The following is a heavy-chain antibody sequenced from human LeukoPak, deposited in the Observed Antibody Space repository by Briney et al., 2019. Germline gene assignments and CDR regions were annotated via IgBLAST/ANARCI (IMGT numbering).Heavy chain of an antibody. Sequence: GGSLRLSCAASGFTFSTYEMNWVRQAPGKGLEWVSVIFSGGSTYYADSVKGRVTISRDNSKNTLYLQMNNLRGEDTAVYYCARVGPTRSDFDYWGQGTLVTVSS. J-gene: IGHJ4*02. CDR2: IFSGGST. CDR3: ARVGPTRSDFDY. D-gene: IGHD1-26*01. V-gene: IGHV3-53*01. CDR1: GFTFSTYE.